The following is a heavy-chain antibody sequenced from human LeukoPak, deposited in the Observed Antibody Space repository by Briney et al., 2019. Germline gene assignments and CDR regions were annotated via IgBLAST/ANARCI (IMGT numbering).Heavy chain of an antibody. CDR3: AGDNSGYPLDDAFDM. CDR1: GITFSRFW. J-gene: IGHJ3*02. Sequence: GGSLRLSCAASGITFSRFWMSWVRQAPGKGLEWVANINPDGAEKYYVDSVKGRFTISRDNAKNSLYLQMNSLRAEDTALYYCAGDNSGYPLDDAFDMWGQGTMVTVSS. CDR2: INPDGAEK. D-gene: IGHD3-22*01. V-gene: IGHV3-7*01.